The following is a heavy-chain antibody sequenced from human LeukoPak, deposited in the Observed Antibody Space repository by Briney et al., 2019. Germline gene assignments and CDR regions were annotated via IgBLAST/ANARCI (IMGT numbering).Heavy chain of an antibody. Sequence: PGGSLGLSCAASGFTFTTHAMNWVRQAPGKGLEWVSGITGSGAATPYADSVKGRFTISRDISRNTLHLQMNRLRAEATAVYYCAKSASNSGSLLLSGIDCWGQGTLVTVSS. J-gene: IGHJ4*02. CDR1: GFTFTTHA. CDR2: ITGSGAAT. CDR3: AKSASNSGSLLLSGIDC. D-gene: IGHD5-12*01. V-gene: IGHV3-23*01.